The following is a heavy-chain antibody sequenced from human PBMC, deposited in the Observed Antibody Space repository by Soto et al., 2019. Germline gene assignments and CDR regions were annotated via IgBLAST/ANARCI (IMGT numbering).Heavy chain of an antibody. J-gene: IGHJ6*02. CDR2: ISAYNGNT. Sequence: QVQLVQSGAAVKKPGASVKVSCKASGYTFTSYGFSWVRQAPGQGLEWMGWISAYNGNTNSAQKLQGRVTMTTDPSTSTAYMELRSLRSDDTAVYYCASYHLNSYYYGMDVWGQGTKVTVSS. CDR1: GYTFTSYG. CDR3: ASYHLNSYYYGMDV. V-gene: IGHV1-18*01.